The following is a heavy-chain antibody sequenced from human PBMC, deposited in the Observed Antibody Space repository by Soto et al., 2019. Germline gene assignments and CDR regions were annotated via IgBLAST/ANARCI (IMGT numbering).Heavy chain of an antibody. CDR1: WFSLSNARMG. Sequence: SGPTPVKPTKNPTPARTVSWFSLSNARMGVNWVPQPPGKALEWLAHIFSNDEKSYSTSLKSRLTISKDTSKSQVVLTMTNMDPVDTATYYCARITIFGVVIPYYYMDVWGKGTTVTVSS. CDR2: IFSNDEK. V-gene: IGHV2-26*01. CDR3: ARITIFGVVIPYYYMDV. J-gene: IGHJ6*03. D-gene: IGHD3-3*01.